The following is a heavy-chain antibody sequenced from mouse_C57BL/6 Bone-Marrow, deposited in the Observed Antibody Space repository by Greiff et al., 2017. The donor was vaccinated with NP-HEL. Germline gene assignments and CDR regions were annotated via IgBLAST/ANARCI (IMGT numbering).Heavy chain of an antibody. V-gene: IGHV5-9-1*02. CDR2: ISSGGDYI. D-gene: IGHD1-1*02. J-gene: IGHJ3*01. CDR3: TREGDYAPFAY. Sequence: EVQRVESGEGLVKPGGSLKLSCAASGFTFSSYAMSWVRQTPEKRLEWVAYISSGGDYIYYADTVKGRFTISRDNARNTLYLQMSSLKSEDTAMYYCTREGDYAPFAYWGQGTLVTVSA. CDR1: GFTFSSYA.